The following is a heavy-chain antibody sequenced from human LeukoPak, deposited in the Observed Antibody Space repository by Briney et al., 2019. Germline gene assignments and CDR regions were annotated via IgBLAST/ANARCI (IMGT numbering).Heavy chain of an antibody. Sequence: SETLSLTCTVSGGSISSYYWSWIRQPPGKGLERIGYIYYSGSTNYNPSLKSRVTISVDTSKNQFSLKLSSVTAADTAVYYCARETYYYYGMDVWGQGTTVTVSS. CDR1: GGSISSYY. J-gene: IGHJ6*02. CDR3: ARETYYYYGMDV. V-gene: IGHV4-59*01. CDR2: IYYSGST.